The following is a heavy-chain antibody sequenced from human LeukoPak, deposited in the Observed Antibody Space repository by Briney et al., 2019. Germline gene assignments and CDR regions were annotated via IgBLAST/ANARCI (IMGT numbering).Heavy chain of an antibody. CDR1: GYSFTSYW. V-gene: IGHV5-51*01. D-gene: IGHD2-8*01. Sequence: GESLKTSCKGSGYSFTSYWIGWVRQMPGKGLEWMGIIYPGDSDTRYSPSFQGQVTISADKSISTAYLQWSSLKASDTAMCYCARQDRYCTNGVCYLDAFDIWGQGTMITVSS. CDR3: ARQDRYCTNGVCYLDAFDI. J-gene: IGHJ3*02. CDR2: IYPGDSDT.